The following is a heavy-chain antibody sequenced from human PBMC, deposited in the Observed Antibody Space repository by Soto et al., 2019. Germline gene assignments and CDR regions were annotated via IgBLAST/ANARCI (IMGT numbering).Heavy chain of an antibody. CDR2: IKQDGSEK. CDR1: GFTFSSYW. CDR3: AMEVAAAGRTLDY. V-gene: IGHV3-7*04. Sequence: GGSLRLSCAASGFTFSSYWMSWVRQAPGKGLEWVANIKQDGSEKYYVDSVKGRFTISRDNAKNSLYLQMNSLRAEDTAVYYCAMEVAAAGRTLDYWGQGTLVTVSS. J-gene: IGHJ4*02. D-gene: IGHD6-13*01.